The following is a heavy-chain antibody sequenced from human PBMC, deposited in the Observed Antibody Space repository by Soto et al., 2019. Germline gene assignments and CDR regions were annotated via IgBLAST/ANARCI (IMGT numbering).Heavy chain of an antibody. J-gene: IGHJ5*02. CDR3: TTDSSIPLPPVSSVYP. Sequence: ERALRLSWAASGCTFSTYGMHWVLQAPGKGQEWVGRIKSKTDGGTADFAAPVRGRFAISRDDSKSMVYLQMNSLKTEDTAVYYCTTDSSIPLPPVSSVYP. CDR1: GCTFSTYG. CDR2: IKSKTDGGTA. V-gene: IGHV3-15*07. D-gene: IGHD2-2*02.